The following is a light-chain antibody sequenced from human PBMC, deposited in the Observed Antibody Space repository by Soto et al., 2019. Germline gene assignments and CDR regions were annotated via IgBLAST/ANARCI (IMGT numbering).Light chain of an antibody. J-gene: IGLJ2*01. Sequence: QSALTQPASVSGSPGQSITIYCTGTSSDVGGYNYVSWYQRHPGKAPKLMIYDVSNRPSGVSNRFSGSKSGNTASLTISGLQAEDEADYYCSSYTSSSTLVFGGGTKLTVL. CDR3: SSYTSSSTLV. CDR1: SSDVGGYNY. CDR2: DVS. V-gene: IGLV2-14*01.